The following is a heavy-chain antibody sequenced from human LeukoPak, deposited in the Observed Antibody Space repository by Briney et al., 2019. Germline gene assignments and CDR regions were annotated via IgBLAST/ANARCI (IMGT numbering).Heavy chain of an antibody. V-gene: IGHV3-72*01. Sequence: GGSLRLSCAASGFTFSSYWMSWVRQAPGKGLEWVGRTRNKLNSYTTEYAASVKGRFTISRHDSKNSLYLQMNSLRAEDTAVYYCARDHPRYMDTARDFDIWGQGTMVTVSS. CDR1: GFTFSSYW. D-gene: IGHD5-18*01. J-gene: IGHJ3*02. CDR2: TRNKLNSYTT. CDR3: ARDHPRYMDTARDFDI.